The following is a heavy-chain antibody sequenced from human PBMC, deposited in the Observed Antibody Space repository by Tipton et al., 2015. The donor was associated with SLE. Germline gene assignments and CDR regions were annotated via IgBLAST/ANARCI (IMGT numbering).Heavy chain of an antibody. CDR1: LYSISSGFY. J-gene: IGHJ5*02. CDR2: MHHNGST. D-gene: IGHD3-3*01. Sequence: TLSLTCTVSLYSISSGFYWDWVRQPPGKGLEWIATMHHNGSTYYNPSLRSRVTMSVDTAKNQFSLKLTSVTAADTAVYFCARGSEWLLSGWFDPWGQGTLVTVSS. CDR3: ARGSEWLLSGWFDP. V-gene: IGHV4-38-2*02.